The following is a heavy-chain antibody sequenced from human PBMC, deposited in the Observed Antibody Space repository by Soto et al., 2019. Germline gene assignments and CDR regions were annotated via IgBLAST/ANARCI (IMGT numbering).Heavy chain of an antibody. Sequence: SETLSLTCTVSGGSISGSYWSWIRQTPGKVLGWIGFIHYTGSTNYNTSLKSRVTMSVDSAKNQFSLQLRSVTAADTAVYFCAKYRRTDAEGYSFDFWGKGALVPVSS. CDR3: AKYRRTDAEGYSFDF. CDR2: IHYTGST. V-gene: IGHV4-59*01. CDR1: GGSISGSY. D-gene: IGHD2-15*01. J-gene: IGHJ4*02.